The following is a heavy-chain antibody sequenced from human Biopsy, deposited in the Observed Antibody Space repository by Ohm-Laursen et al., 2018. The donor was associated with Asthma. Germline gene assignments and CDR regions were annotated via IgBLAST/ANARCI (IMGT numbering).Heavy chain of an antibody. V-gene: IGHV4-31*03. CDR3: AGFCSGGNCPDH. Sequence: SQTLSLTCSVSGDSFTYPGYYWSWVRQPPGKGLEWIGYIYTDGSTDYNPSLKSRLSMSVDTSMNQFSLKLTSVTAADTAVYYCAGFCSGGNCPDHWGQGTLVTVSS. J-gene: IGHJ4*02. D-gene: IGHD2-15*01. CDR1: GDSFTYPGYY. CDR2: IYTDGST.